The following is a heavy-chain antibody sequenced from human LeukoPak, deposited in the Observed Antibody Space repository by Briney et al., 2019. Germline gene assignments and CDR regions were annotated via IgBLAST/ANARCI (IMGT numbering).Heavy chain of an antibody. J-gene: IGHJ4*02. V-gene: IGHV3-15*01. Sequence: GGSLRLSCAASGFTFSSYAMSWVRQAPGKGLEWVGRIKSKTDGGTTDYAAPVKGRFTISRDDSKNTLYLQMNSLKTEDTAVYYCTTDYYDSSGYYDYWGQGTLVTVSS. CDR2: IKSKTDGGTT. CDR3: TTDYYDSSGYYDY. D-gene: IGHD3-22*01. CDR1: GFTFSSYA.